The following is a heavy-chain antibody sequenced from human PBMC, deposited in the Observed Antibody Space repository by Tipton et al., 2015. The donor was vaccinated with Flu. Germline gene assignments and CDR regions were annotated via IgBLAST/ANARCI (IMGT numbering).Heavy chain of an antibody. CDR3: AKVLFGWVES. D-gene: IGHD3-16*01. CDR1: GDSISTTIYY. J-gene: IGHJ5*01. CDR2: IYYSGTT. Sequence: TLSLTCTVSGDSISTTIYYWGWVRQPPGKGLEWIGSIYYSGTTYYNPSLKSRVTMSIDTSKKQFSLRLSSVTAADTAVYYCAKVLFGWVESWAQGTLVTVSS. V-gene: IGHV4-39*07.